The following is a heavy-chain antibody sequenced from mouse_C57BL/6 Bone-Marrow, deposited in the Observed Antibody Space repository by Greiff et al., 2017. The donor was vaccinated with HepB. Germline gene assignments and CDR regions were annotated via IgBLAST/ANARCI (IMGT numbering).Heavy chain of an antibody. CDR2: IDPSDSYT. CDR1: GYTFTSYW. D-gene: IGHD1-1*01. V-gene: IGHV1-69*01. J-gene: IGHJ4*01. Sequence: VQLQQPGAELVMPGASVKLSCKASGYTFTSYWMHWVKQRPGQGLEWIGEIDPSDSYTNYNQKVKGKSTLTVDKSSSTAYMQLSSLTSEDSAVYYCARDGSSYVRYAMDYWGQGTSVTVSS. CDR3: ARDGSSYVRYAMDY.